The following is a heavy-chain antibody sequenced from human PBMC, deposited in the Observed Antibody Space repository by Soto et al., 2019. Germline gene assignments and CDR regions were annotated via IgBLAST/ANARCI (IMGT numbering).Heavy chain of an antibody. CDR1: GGSVSSGSYY. J-gene: IGHJ4*02. Sequence: VQLQESGPGLVKPSETLSLTCTVSGGSVSSGSYYWSWIRQPPGRGLEWVSAISGSGGSTYYADSVKGRFTISRDNSKNTLYLQMNSLRAEDTAVYYCAKGWAAAGTGVDYWGQGTLVTVSS. CDR3: AKGWAAAGTGVDY. CDR2: ISGSGGST. V-gene: IGHV3-23*01. D-gene: IGHD6-13*01.